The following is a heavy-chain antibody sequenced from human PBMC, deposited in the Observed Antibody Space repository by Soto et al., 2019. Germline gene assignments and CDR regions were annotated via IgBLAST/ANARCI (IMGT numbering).Heavy chain of an antibody. J-gene: IGHJ4*02. CDR2: IYYSGST. V-gene: IGHV4-61*08. D-gene: IGHD6-19*01. Sequence: PSETLSLTCTVSGGSISSGGYYWSWIRQHPGKGLEWIGYIYYSGSTNYNPSLKSRVTISVDTSKNQLSLKLSSVTAADTAVYYCARQDYSSGYDYWGQGTLVTVSS. CDR1: GGSISSGGYY. CDR3: ARQDYSSGYDY.